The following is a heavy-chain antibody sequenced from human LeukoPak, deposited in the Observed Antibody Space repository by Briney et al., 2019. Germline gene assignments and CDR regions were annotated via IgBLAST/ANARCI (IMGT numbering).Heavy chain of an antibody. V-gene: IGHV3-48*04. J-gene: IGHJ6*02. CDR2: ISSSSSTI. D-gene: IGHD5-12*01. CDR1: GFTFSSYA. CDR3: AKAGGYSGYGHYYYGMDV. Sequence: GGSLRLSCAASGFTFSSYAMNWVRQAPGKGLEWVSYISSSSSTIYYADSVKGRFTISRDNAKNSLYLQMNSLRAEDTAVYYCAKAGGYSGYGHYYYGMDVWGQGTTVTVSS.